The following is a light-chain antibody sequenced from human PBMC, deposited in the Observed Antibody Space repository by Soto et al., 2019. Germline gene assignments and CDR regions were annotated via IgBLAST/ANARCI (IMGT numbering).Light chain of an antibody. V-gene: IGLV2-11*01. CDR3: CSYTGSVTFVV. Sequence: QSLLTQPRSVSGSPGQSVTISCTGTSGDIDFSNYVSWYQQHPGKAPKLLIYDIIHRPSGVSDRFSGSKSANTASLTISGLRADDEADYYCCSYTGSVTFVVFGGGTQLTVL. J-gene: IGLJ2*01. CDR1: SGDIDFSNY. CDR2: DII.